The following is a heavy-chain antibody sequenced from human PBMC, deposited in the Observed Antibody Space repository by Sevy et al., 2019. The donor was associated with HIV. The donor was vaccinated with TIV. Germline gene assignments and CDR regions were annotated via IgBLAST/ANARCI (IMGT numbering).Heavy chain of an antibody. CDR3: ATHAGIAAAGRVFDY. CDR1: GFTFSDHY. Sequence: GGSLRLSCAASGFTFSDHYMEWVRQAPGKGLEWVGRIRNKPDSYTTEYAASVTGRFTISRDDSKNSLYLLMDSLKTEDTAVYDCATHAGIAAAGRVFDYWGQGTLVTVSS. CDR2: IRNKPDSYTT. J-gene: IGHJ4*02. V-gene: IGHV3-72*01. D-gene: IGHD6-13*01.